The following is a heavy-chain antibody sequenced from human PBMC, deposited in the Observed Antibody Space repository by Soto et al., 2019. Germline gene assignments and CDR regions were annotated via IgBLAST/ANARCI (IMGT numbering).Heavy chain of an antibody. D-gene: IGHD4-17*01. CDR1: GYNFATYW. V-gene: IGHV5-51*01. CDR2: IYPGDSDT. J-gene: IGHJ5*02. Sequence: PGESLKISCKGSGYNFATYWIAWVRQMPGKGLEYMGIIYPGDSDTRYSPSFKGQVTFSADKSINTAYLQWSSLKASDTAMYYCARHGFYGDYASNYFDPWGQGTLVTVSS. CDR3: ARHGFYGDYASNYFDP.